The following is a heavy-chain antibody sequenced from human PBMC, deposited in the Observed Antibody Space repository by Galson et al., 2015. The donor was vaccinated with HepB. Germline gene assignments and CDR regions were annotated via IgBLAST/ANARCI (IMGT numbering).Heavy chain of an antibody. D-gene: IGHD6-13*01. V-gene: IGHV5-51*03. CDR1: GYSFTSYW. CDR3: ARRGESSSWYGYAFDI. J-gene: IGHJ3*02. CDR2: IYPGDSDT. Sequence: QSGAEVKKPGESLKISCKGSGYSFTSYWIGWVRQMPGKGLEWMGIIYPGDSDTRYSPSFQGQVTISADKSISTAYLQWSSLKASDTAMYYCARRGESSSWYGYAFDIWGQGTMVTVSS.